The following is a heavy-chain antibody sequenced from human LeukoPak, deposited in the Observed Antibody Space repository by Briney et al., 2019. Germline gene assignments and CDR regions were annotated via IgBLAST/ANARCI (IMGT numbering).Heavy chain of an antibody. CDR2: ISSSRSYI. D-gene: IGHD4-17*01. CDR3: AREDYVGVNFDY. J-gene: IGHJ4*02. Sequence: PGGSLRLSCAASVFTFSSYSMNWVRQAPGKGLEWVSSISSSRSYIYYADSVKGRFTISRDNAKNSLYLQMNSLRVEDTAVYYCAREDYVGVNFDYWGQGTLVTVSS. V-gene: IGHV3-21*01. CDR1: VFTFSSYS.